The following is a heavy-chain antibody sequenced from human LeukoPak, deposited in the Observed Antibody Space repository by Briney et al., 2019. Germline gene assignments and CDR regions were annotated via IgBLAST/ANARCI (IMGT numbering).Heavy chain of an antibody. Sequence: GGSLRLSCAASGFTFDDYAMHWVRQAPGKGLEWVSGISWNSGSIGYADSVKGRFTISRDNAKDSLYLQMNSLRAEDTALYYCAKAFRGLLVDNYYYGMDVWGQGTTVTVSS. J-gene: IGHJ6*02. CDR2: ISWNSGSI. V-gene: IGHV3-9*01. CDR3: AKAFRGLLVDNYYYGMDV. D-gene: IGHD3-9*01. CDR1: GFTFDDYA.